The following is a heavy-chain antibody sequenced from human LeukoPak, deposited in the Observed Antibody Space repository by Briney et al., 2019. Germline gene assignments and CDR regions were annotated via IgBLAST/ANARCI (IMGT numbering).Heavy chain of an antibody. D-gene: IGHD4-17*01. CDR2: IWYDGSNK. V-gene: IGHV3-33*01. Sequence: GGSLRLSCAASGFTFSSYGMHWVRQAPGKGLEWVAVIWYDGSNKYYADSVKGRFTISRDNSKNTLYLQMNSLRAEDTAVYYCARGGYGDDAFDYWGQGTLVTVSS. J-gene: IGHJ4*02. CDR3: ARGGYGDDAFDY. CDR1: GFTFSSYG.